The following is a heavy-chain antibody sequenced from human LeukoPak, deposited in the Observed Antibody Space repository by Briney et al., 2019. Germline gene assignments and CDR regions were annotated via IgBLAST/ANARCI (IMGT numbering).Heavy chain of an antibody. CDR1: GFTFNSYA. Sequence: PGGSPRLSCAASGFTFNSYAMSWVRQAPGKGLEWVSTIPSSGGSTYYADSVKGRFTISRDNPKNTLHVQMNSLRAEDTAVYYCAKHMGSSSGYYFPDWGQGTLVTVSS. D-gene: IGHD3-22*01. CDR2: IPSSGGST. V-gene: IGHV3-23*01. CDR3: AKHMGSSSGYYFPD. J-gene: IGHJ4*02.